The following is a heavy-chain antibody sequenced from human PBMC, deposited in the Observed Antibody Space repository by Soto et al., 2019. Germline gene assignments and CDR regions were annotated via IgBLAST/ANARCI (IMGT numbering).Heavy chain of an antibody. D-gene: IGHD6-6*01. V-gene: IGHV5-10-1*01. Sequence: GESLKISCKGSGYSFTSYWISWVRQMPGKGLEWMGRIDPSDSYTNFSPSFQGHVTISADKSISTAYLQWSSLKASDTAMYYCARHLYSSSDYYYYYYGMDVWGQGTTVTVSS. CDR3: ARHLYSSSDYYYYYYGMDV. CDR2: IDPSDSYT. J-gene: IGHJ6*02. CDR1: GYSFTSYW.